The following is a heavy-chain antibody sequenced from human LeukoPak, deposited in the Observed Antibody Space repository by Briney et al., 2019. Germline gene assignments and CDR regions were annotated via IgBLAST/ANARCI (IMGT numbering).Heavy chain of an antibody. D-gene: IGHD3-22*01. CDR2: ISYDGSNE. J-gene: IGHJ4*02. CDR1: GFTFRSYG. V-gene: IGHV3-30*03. Sequence: GGSLRLSCAASGFTFRSYGMHWVRQAPGKGLEWVAVISYDGSNEYYVDSVKGRFTISRDNSKNTLYLQMNSLRAEDTAVYYCARGYYYDSSGYSNSLDYWGQGTLVTVSS. CDR3: ARGYYYDSSGYSNSLDY.